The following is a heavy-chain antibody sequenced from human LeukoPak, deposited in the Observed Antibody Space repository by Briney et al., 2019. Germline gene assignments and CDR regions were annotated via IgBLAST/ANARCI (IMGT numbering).Heavy chain of an antibody. CDR2: ISSSSGII. CDR1: GYTFSNYN. Sequence: GGSLRLSCAASGYTFSNYNMNWVRQAPGKGLEWVSYISSSSGIIYYADSVKGRFTISRDNAKNSLYLQMDSLRVEDTAVYYCATDFNKGFDPWGQGTLVTVSS. CDR3: ATDFNKGFDP. D-gene: IGHD1/OR15-1a*01. J-gene: IGHJ5*02. V-gene: IGHV3-48*04.